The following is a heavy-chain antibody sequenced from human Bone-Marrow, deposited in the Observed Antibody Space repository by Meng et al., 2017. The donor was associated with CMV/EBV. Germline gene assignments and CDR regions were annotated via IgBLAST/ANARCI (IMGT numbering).Heavy chain of an antibody. V-gene: IGHV3-21*01. D-gene: IGHD6-6*01. Sequence: GESLKISCAASGFTFSSYSMNWVRQAPGKGLEWVSSISSSSSYIYYADSVKGRFTISRDNAKNSLYLQMNSLRAEDTAVYYCARWPYSSLVDYWGQGTLVTVSS. J-gene: IGHJ4*02. CDR1: GFTFSSYS. CDR2: ISSSSSYI. CDR3: ARWPYSSLVDY.